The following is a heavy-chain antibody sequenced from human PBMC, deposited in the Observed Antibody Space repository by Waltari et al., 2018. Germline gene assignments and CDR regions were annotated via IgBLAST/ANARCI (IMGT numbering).Heavy chain of an antibody. CDR2: ISSSSSYI. D-gene: IGHD2-21*01. CDR3: ARQKKGGDESYFDY. CDR1: GFTFSSYS. V-gene: IGHV3-21*04. Sequence: EVQLVESGGGLVKPGGSLRPSCAASGFTFSSYSMNWVRQAPGKGLEWVSSISSSSSYIYYADSVKGRFTISRDNAKNSLYLQMNSLKASDTAMYYCARQKKGGDESYFDYWGQGTLVTVSS. J-gene: IGHJ4*02.